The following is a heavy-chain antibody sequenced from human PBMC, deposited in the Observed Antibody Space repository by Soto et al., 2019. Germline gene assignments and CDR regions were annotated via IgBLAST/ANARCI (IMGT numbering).Heavy chain of an antibody. CDR1: GYTFTSYG. V-gene: IGHV1-18*01. J-gene: IGHJ4*02. CDR3: ARVTYYYDSSGYYQTKGFDY. CDR2: ISAYNGNT. Sequence: ASVKVSCKASGYTFTSYGISWVRQAPGQGLEWMGWISAYNGNTNYAQKLQGRVTMTRDTSTSTVYMELSSLRSEDTAVYYCARVTYYYDSSGYYQTKGFDYWGQGTLVTVSS. D-gene: IGHD3-22*01.